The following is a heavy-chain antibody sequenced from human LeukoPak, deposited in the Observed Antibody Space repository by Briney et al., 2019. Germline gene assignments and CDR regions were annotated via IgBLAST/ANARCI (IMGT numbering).Heavy chain of an antibody. CDR2: MYYRGST. CDR3: ARVNLGTVDY. CDR1: GGSISGRSYY. J-gene: IGHJ4*02. D-gene: IGHD1-1*01. Sequence: SETLSLTCTVSGGSISGRSYYWGWIRQPPGRGLEWIASMYYRGSTYYNPSLKSRVTISVDTSKNQFSLKLSSVTAADTAVYYCARVNLGTVDYWGQGTLVTVSS. V-gene: IGHV4-39*07.